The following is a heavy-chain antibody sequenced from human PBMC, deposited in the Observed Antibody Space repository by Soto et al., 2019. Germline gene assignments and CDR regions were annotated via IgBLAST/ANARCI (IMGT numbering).Heavy chain of an antibody. D-gene: IGHD7-27*01. CDR3: VRSKLGVGDAFDI. CDR1: GFTFSSYG. Sequence: GGSLRLSCAASGFTFSSYGMHWVRQAPGKGLEWVAVIWYDGSNKYYADSVKGRFAISRDSAKNSLYLQMNSPRADDTAVYYCVRSKLGVGDAFDIWGQGTMVTVSS. CDR2: IWYDGSNK. J-gene: IGHJ3*02. V-gene: IGHV3-33*01.